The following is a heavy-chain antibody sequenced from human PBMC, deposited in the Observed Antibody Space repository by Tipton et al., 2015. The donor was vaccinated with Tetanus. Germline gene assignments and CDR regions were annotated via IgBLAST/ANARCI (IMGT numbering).Heavy chain of an antibody. D-gene: IGHD2-2*01. CDR2: LSGSGGNT. V-gene: IGHV3-23*01. CDR3: AKAGLDIVVEPVAIHFDY. J-gene: IGHJ4*02. Sequence: SLRLSCAASGFIFRSYAMNWVRQAPGKGLEWVSTLSGSGGNTYYADSVKGRFTISRDNSKNTLYLQMNSLRDEDTAVYYCAKAGLDIVVEPVAIHFDYWGQGTLVTVSS. CDR1: GFIFRSYA.